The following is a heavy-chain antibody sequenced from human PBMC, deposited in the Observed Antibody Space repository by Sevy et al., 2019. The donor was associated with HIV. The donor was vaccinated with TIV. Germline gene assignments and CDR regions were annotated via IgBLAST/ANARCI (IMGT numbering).Heavy chain of an antibody. CDR3: AAGDTSMVTDLDY. CDR1: GFTVSTYA. J-gene: IGHJ4*02. V-gene: IGHV3-23*01. Sequence: GGSLRLSCAASGFTVSTYAINWVRQAPGEGLEWVSAITGGGDSTYYGDSVKGRFTISRDNSKNVVYLQMNSLRAEDTAVYYCAAGDTSMVTDLDYWGQRTLVTVSS. CDR2: ITGGGDST. D-gene: IGHD5-18*01.